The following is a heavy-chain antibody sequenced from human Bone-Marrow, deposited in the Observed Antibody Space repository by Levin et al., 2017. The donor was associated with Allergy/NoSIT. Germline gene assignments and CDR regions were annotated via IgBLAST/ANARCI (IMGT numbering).Heavy chain of an antibody. CDR2: INPSSGST. CDR1: GYTFTSYY. V-gene: IGHV1-46*01. J-gene: IGHJ4*02. CDR3: ARDHGRTVGSLAF. Sequence: ASVKVSCKADGYTFTSYYTHWVRQAPGQGPEWMGFINPSSGSTKYAQKFQGRVTMTRDMSTTTVYLDLSSLTSDDTATYYCARDHGRTVGSLAFWGQGTLVSVSS. D-gene: IGHD1-26*01.